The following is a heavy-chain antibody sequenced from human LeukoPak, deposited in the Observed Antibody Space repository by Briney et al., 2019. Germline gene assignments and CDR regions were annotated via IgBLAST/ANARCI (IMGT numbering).Heavy chain of an antibody. J-gene: IGHJ4*02. CDR2: IYYSGST. Sequence: SETLSLTCTVSGGSISSGGYYWSWIRQHPGKGLEWIGYIYYSGSTYYNPSLKSRVTISVDTSKNQFSLKLSSVTAADTAVYYCARASAAAGRRYFDYWGQGTLVTVSS. CDR3: ARASAAAGRRYFDY. D-gene: IGHD6-13*01. CDR1: GGSISSGGYY. V-gene: IGHV4-31*03.